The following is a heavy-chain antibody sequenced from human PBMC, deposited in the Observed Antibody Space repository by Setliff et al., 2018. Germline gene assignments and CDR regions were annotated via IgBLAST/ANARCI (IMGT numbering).Heavy chain of an antibody. CDR3: ARSYYYDSSAANWFDP. J-gene: IGHJ5*02. Sequence: RASVKVSCKASGYTFTGYYMHWVRQAPGQGLEWMGWINPNSGGTNYAQKFQGWVTMTRDTSISTAYMELSRLRSDDTAVYYCARSYYYDSSAANWFDPWGQGTLVTVSS. CDR1: GYTFTGYY. CDR2: INPNSGGT. V-gene: IGHV1-2*04. D-gene: IGHD3-22*01.